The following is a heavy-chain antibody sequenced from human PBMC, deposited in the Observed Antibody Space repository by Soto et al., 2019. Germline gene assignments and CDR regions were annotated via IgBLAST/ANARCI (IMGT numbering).Heavy chain of an antibody. CDR1: GFIFSTYS. J-gene: IGHJ4*02. V-gene: IGHV3-21*01. Sequence: EVHLVESGGGLVKPGGSLRLSCAASGFIFSTYSMNWVRQAPGKGLEWVSSISSSSGFISYADSVKGRFTISRDNARNSLYLQMNSLRAEDTALYYCVRAMGSSSSKDDYWGQGTLVTVSS. CDR2: ISSSSGFI. CDR3: VRAMGSSSSKDDY. D-gene: IGHD6-6*01.